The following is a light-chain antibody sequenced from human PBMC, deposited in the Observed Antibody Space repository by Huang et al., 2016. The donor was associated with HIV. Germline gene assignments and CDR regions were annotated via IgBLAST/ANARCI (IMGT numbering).Light chain of an antibody. CDR2: AAS. V-gene: IGKV1-27*01. Sequence: DIQKTQSPASLSTSTGVRVTMTCRASQGIGNFVAWFQQKPGKVPRLLIYAASMLQSGVPSRFSGRGSGTDFTLTITNFQPEDIATYYCQRYDSAPRAFGQGTKVDLK. CDR3: QRYDSAPRA. J-gene: IGKJ1*01. CDR1: QGIGNF.